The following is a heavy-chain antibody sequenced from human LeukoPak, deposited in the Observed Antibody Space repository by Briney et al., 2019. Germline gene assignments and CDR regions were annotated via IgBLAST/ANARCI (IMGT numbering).Heavy chain of an antibody. V-gene: IGHV5-51*01. CDR2: IYPGDSDT. J-gene: IGHJ4*02. CDR3: ARLPSYDYDWGSYPSVFDY. D-gene: IGHD3-16*02. Sequence: GESLKISCKGSGYSFTSYWIGLVRQMPGKGLEWMGIIYPGDSDTRYSPSFQGQVTISADKSISTAYLQWSSLKASDTAMYYCARLPSYDYDWGSYPSVFDYWGQGTLVTVSS. CDR1: GYSFTSYW.